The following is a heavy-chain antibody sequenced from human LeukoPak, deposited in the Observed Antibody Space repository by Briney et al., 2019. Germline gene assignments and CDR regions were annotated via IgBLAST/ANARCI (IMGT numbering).Heavy chain of an antibody. D-gene: IGHD6-6*01. CDR3: AREVTSGY. CDR2: ISSSSSTI. V-gene: IGHV3-48*02. Sequence: GGSLRLSCAASGFTFSSYGMTWVRQAPGKGLEWVSYISSSSSTIYYADSVKARFTISRDNAKNSLYLQMNSLRDGDTAVYYCAREVTSGYWGQGTLVTVSS. J-gene: IGHJ4*02. CDR1: GFTFSSYG.